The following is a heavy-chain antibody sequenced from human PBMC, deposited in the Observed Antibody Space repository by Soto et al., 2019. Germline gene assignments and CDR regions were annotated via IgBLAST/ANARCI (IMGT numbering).Heavy chain of an antibody. Sequence: GGSLRLSCAASGFTFDDYAMHWVRQAPGKGLEWVSGFSCNSGSICYADSVKGRFTISRDNAKNSLYLQMNSLRAEDTALYYCAKDGGLRYFDWLLFGWGQGTLVTVSS. CDR3: AKDGGLRYFDWLLFG. V-gene: IGHV3-9*01. D-gene: IGHD3-9*01. CDR1: GFTFDDYA. CDR2: FSCNSGSI. J-gene: IGHJ4*02.